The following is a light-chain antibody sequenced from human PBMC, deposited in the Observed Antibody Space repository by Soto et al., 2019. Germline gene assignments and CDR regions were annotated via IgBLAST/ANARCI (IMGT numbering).Light chain of an antibody. CDR2: RDN. J-gene: IGLJ2*01. V-gene: IGLV1-44*01. CDR3: SAWDDNIYGPV. Sequence: QSVLTQPPSASGTPGQRVAISCSGGSSDIGSNPVNWYLHLPGAAPKLLIYRDNQRPSGVPDRFSGSKSGTSASLTISGLPSEDEADYFCSAWDDNIYGPVFGGRTKLTVL. CDR1: SSDIGSNP.